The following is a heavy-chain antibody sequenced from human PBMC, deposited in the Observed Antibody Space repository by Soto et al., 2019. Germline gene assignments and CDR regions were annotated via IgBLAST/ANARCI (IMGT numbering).Heavy chain of an antibody. J-gene: IGHJ4*02. CDR2: IGTYNGNT. Sequence: QVELVQSGPEVKKPGASVKVSCKASGYSFTTYAISWVRQARGQGLEWMGWIGTYNGNTDYAQKLQGRVTMTTETYTSTVYMELRSLTSDDTAVYYCARGNDILTGYYVYWGQGTLVTVSS. CDR3: ARGNDILTGYYVY. V-gene: IGHV1-18*01. CDR1: GYSFTTYA. D-gene: IGHD3-9*01.